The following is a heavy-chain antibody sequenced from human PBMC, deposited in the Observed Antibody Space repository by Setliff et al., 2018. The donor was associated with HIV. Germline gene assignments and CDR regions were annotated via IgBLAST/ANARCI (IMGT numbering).Heavy chain of an antibody. D-gene: IGHD6-13*01. V-gene: IGHV3-11*01. Sequence: GGSLRLSCAASGFTFSDYYMSWIRQAPGKGLEWVACISGSGSTIYYADSVKGRFTISRDNARNSLYVQMNSLRVEDTAVYFCARGFTAAAGPTGYWGQGTLVTVSS. CDR1: GFTFSDYY. J-gene: IGHJ4*02. CDR3: ARGFTAAAGPTGY. CDR2: ISGSGSTI.